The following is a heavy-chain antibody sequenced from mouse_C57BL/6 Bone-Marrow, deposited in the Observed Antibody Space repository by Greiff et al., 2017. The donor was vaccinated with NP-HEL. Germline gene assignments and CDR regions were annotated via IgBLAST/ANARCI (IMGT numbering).Heavy chain of an antibody. D-gene: IGHD1-1*01. J-gene: IGHJ4*01. V-gene: IGHV1-15*01. CDR1: GYTFTDYE. Sequence: VQLQQSGAELVRPGASVTLSCKASGYTFTDYEMHWVKQTPVHGLEWIGAIDPETGGTAYNQKFKGKATLTVDQSSSTAYMQLNSLTSEDSAVYYCARGGYYGPYAMDYWGQGTSVTVSS. CDR3: ARGGYYGPYAMDY. CDR2: IDPETGGT.